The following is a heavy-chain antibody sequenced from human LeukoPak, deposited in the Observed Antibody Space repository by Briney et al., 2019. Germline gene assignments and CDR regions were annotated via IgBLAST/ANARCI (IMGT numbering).Heavy chain of an antibody. V-gene: IGHV1-46*03. CDR2: INPSIGST. Sequence: ASVKLSCKASGYTFTSYYMHWVRQAPGQGLEWMGIINPSIGSTTYAQKFQGRVTMTRDTPTSTVYLELSSLRSEDTAVYYCAREGGVIIVFDYWGQGTPVTVSS. J-gene: IGHJ4*02. D-gene: IGHD3-10*01. CDR1: GYTFTSYY. CDR3: AREGGVIIVFDY.